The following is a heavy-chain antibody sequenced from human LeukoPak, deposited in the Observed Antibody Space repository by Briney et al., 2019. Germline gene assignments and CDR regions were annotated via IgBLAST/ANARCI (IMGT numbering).Heavy chain of an antibody. CDR1: GYIFTSYW. V-gene: IGHV5-51*01. CDR2: LYPGDSNT. J-gene: IGHJ4*02. Sequence: GEALKLSCQCSGYIFTSYWIGWVRQLPGKGLEWMGILYPGDSNTRYSPSFQGQVTISADKSISTAYLQWSSLKASGTAMYYCARRYYYDSSGYYSFDYWGQGTLVTVSS. D-gene: IGHD3-22*01. CDR3: ARRYYYDSSGYYSFDY.